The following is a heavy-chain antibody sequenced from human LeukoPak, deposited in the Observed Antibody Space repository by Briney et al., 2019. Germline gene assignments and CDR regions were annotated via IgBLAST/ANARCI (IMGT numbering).Heavy chain of an antibody. CDR1: GFTFSSYA. J-gene: IGHJ6*02. CDR2: ISGSGGST. D-gene: IGHD3-22*01. CDR3: AKDARISSGYSVIGYYGMDV. Sequence: PGGSLRLSCAASGFTFSSYAMSWVRQAPGKGLEWVSAISGSGGSTYYADSVKGRFTISRDNSKNTLYLQMNSLRAEVTAVYYCAKDARISSGYSVIGYYGMDVWGQGTTVTVSS. V-gene: IGHV3-23*01.